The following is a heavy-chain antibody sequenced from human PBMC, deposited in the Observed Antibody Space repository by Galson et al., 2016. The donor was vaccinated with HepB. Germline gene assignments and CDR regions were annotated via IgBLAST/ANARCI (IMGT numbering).Heavy chain of an antibody. CDR2: IRADGSVQ. J-gene: IGHJ5*01. CDR3: ARSKIGEWFGL. D-gene: IGHD3-16*01. CDR1: GFILNSDW. V-gene: IGHV3-7*03. Sequence: SLRLSCAASGFILNSDWMNWVRQTPGKGLEWVANIRADGSVQYYVDSVRGRFTISRDNAEDSVCLQMRSLRADDTGMYYCARSKIGEWFGLWGRGTRVTVSS.